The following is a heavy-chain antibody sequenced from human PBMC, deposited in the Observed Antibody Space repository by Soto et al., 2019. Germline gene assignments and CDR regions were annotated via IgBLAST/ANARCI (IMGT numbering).Heavy chain of an antibody. D-gene: IGHD2-15*01. J-gene: IGHJ6*02. CDR1: GFSFSNAW. V-gene: IGHV3-15*07. Sequence: EVQLVESGGGLVQPGGSRRLSCAGSGFSFSNAWMNWVRQAPGKGLEWVGRIKRKIDGEATDYAGPVKGRFTVFRDDSKSALYLQMNSLNGDDTAVYYYTTGSVEGVWGQGTTVTVS. CDR3: TTGSVEGV. CDR2: IKRKIDGEAT.